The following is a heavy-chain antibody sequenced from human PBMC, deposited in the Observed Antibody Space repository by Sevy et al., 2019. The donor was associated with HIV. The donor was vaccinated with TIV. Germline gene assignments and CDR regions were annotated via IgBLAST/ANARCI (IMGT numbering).Heavy chain of an antibody. Sequence: GGSLRLSCVTSGFTFRTSGMHWVRQSPGKGLEWVAIISYDEAHKNYADSVRGRFSISKDNAKNTLYLQMSSLKTEDTAVYYCAKDYSSGITCGRGAYRARGDYFDYWGQGTQVTVSS. CDR3: AKDYSSGITCGRGAYRARGDYFDY. V-gene: IGHV3-30*18. J-gene: IGHJ4*02. CDR1: GFTFRTSG. CDR2: ISYDEAHK. D-gene: IGHD3-10*01.